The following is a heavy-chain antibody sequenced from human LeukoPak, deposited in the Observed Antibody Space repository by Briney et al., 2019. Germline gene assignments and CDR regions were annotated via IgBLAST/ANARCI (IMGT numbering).Heavy chain of an antibody. J-gene: IGHJ4*02. CDR2: INHSGST. D-gene: IGHD2-2*01. CDR3: ARLGVRVVPAAVFDY. CDR1: GGSFSGYY. V-gene: IGHV4-34*01. Sequence: SETLSLTCAVYGGSFSGYYWSWIRQPPGKGPEWIGEINHSGSTNYNPSLKSRVTISVDTSKNQFSLKLSSVTAADTAVYYCARLGVRVVPAAVFDYWGQGTLVTVSS.